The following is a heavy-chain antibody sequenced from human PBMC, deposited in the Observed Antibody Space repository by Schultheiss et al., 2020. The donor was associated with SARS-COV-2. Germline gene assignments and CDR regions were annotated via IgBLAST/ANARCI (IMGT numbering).Heavy chain of an antibody. CDR3: TRQAVGAGGYFDY. J-gene: IGHJ4*02. Sequence: GGSLRLSCTASGFSFSNSDIHWVRQATGKGLEWVSAISGSGGSTYYADSVKGRFTISRYNSKNTLYLQMNSLRAEDTAVYYCTRQAVGAGGYFDYWGQGTLVTVSS. V-gene: IGHV3-23*01. CDR2: ISGSGGST. D-gene: IGHD1-26*01. CDR1: GFSFSNSD.